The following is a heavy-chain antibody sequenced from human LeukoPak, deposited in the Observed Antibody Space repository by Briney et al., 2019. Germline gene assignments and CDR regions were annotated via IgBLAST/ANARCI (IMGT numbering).Heavy chain of an antibody. CDR3: ARDTTVASGMQY. V-gene: IGHV4-59*12. Sequence: SETLSLTCTVSGGSISTFSWSWIRQFPGKGLEWIGSIYIKSTNYNPSLKSRVAISVDTSRNQFSLRLDSVTTADTAVYYCARDTTVASGMQYWGQGTLVTVSS. J-gene: IGHJ4*02. CDR1: GGSISTFS. D-gene: IGHD6-19*01. CDR2: IYIKST.